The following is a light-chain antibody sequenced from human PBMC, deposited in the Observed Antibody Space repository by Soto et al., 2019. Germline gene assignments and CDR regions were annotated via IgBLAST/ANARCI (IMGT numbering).Light chain of an antibody. CDR2: LNSDGSH. V-gene: IGLV4-69*01. Sequence: QSVLTQPPSASASLGASVKLTCTLSSGHNSYAIAWHQQQPEKGPRYLMKLNSDGSHSKGDGIPDRFSGSSSGAERYLNIASLQSEDEADYYCQTWSTDIRVFGGGTKVTVL. CDR3: QTWSTDIRV. J-gene: IGLJ3*02. CDR1: SGHNSYA.